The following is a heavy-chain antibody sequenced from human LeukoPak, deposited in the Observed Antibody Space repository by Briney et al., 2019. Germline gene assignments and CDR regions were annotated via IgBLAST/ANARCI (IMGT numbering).Heavy chain of an antibody. CDR3: AREGYSGSFYYYYYYMDV. V-gene: IGHV3-21*01. J-gene: IGHJ6*03. CDR1: GFTFSSYS. CDR2: ISSSSSYI. Sequence: PGGSLRLSCAGSGFTFSSYSMNWVRQAPGKGLEWVSSISSSSSYIYYADSVKGRFTISRDNAKNSLYLQMNSLRAEDTAVYYCAREGYSGSFYYYYYYMDVWGKGTTVTVSS. D-gene: IGHD1-26*01.